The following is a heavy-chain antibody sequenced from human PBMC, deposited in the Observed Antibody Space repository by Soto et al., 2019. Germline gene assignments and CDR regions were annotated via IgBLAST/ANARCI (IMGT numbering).Heavy chain of an antibody. CDR2: VIPIFGTP. V-gene: IGHV1-69*01. Sequence: QVQLVQSGAEVKKPGSSVKVSCKAPGGTFSTYAISWVRQAPGQGLEWMGGVIPIFGTPKYAQKFQGIVTITADESTSTGYMELRSLRSEDTAVYYCARSQGGSSSLDIYYYYYYGMDVWGQGTKVSVSS. CDR1: GGTFSTYA. D-gene: IGHD2-15*01. J-gene: IGHJ6*02. CDR3: ARSQGGSSSLDIYYYYYYGMDV.